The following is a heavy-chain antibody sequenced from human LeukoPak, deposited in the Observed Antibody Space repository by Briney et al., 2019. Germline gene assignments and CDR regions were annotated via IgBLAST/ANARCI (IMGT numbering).Heavy chain of an antibody. D-gene: IGHD2-15*01. CDR1: GYTFTSHD. CDR3: ARVYCSVVVAATRGCYFDY. V-gene: IGHV1-8*01. J-gene: IGHJ4*02. Sequence: ASAKVSCKASGYTFTSHDINWVRQATGQGLEWMGWMNPNSGHTGYAQKFQGRVTMTRNTSINTAYMELSSLRSDDTAVYYCARVYCSVVVAATRGCYFDYWGQGTQVTVSS. CDR2: MNPNSGHT.